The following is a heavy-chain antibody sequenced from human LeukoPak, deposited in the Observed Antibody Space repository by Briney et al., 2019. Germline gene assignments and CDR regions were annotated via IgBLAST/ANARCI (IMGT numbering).Heavy chain of an antibody. D-gene: IGHD3-10*01. V-gene: IGHV1-18*01. J-gene: IGHJ5*02. CDR2: ISAYNGNT. CDR1: GCTFTSYG. CDR3: ARDLPSITMVRGVTRFDP. Sequence: ASVKVSCKASGCTFTSYGISWVRQAPGQGLEWMGWISAYNGNTNYAQKLQGRVTMTTDTSTSTAYMELRSLRSDDTAVYYCARDLPSITMVRGVTRFDPWGQGTLVTVSS.